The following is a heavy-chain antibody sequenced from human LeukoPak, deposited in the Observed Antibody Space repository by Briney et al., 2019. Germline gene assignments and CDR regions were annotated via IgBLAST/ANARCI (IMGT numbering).Heavy chain of an antibody. CDR3: ARQLRYCDSTRCPLWSYFDY. V-gene: IGHV4-39*01. CDR1: GGSISRSNYY. D-gene: IGHD2/OR15-2a*01. CDR2: SCYSGSS. Sequence: PSETLSLTCSVSGGSISRSNYYWGWIRQPPGKELDWIGSSCYSGSSYRNPSLRRGVSIAIGTSQNRFSLKLSSMTAAYTAWYYCARQLRYCDSTRCPLWSYFDYWGQGTLVSVSS. J-gene: IGHJ4*02.